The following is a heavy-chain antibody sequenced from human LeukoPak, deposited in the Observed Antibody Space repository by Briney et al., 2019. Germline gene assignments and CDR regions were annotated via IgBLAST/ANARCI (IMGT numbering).Heavy chain of an antibody. J-gene: IGHJ5*02. Sequence: SVKVSCKASGGTFSSYAISWVRQAPGQGLEWMGGIIPIFGTANYAQKFQGRVTITAVESTSTAYMELSSLRSEDTAVYYCAREYEGGHPSRHFDHWGQGTLVTVSS. CDR3: AREYEGGHPSRHFDH. CDR2: IIPIFGTA. CDR1: GGTFSSYA. V-gene: IGHV1-69*13. D-gene: IGHD3-16*01.